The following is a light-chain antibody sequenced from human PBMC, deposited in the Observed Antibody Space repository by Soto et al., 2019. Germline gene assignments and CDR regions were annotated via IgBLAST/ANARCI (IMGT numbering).Light chain of an antibody. Sequence: QSALTQPPSASGSPGQSVTISCTGTSSDVGGYNYVSWYQQHPGKAPKLMIYEVSKRPSGVPDRFSGSNSGNPASLTVSGLQADDSAEYYCSSYAGSNNYVFGTGTKLTVL. CDR1: SSDVGGYNY. CDR2: EVS. V-gene: IGLV2-8*01. J-gene: IGLJ1*01. CDR3: SSYAGSNNYV.